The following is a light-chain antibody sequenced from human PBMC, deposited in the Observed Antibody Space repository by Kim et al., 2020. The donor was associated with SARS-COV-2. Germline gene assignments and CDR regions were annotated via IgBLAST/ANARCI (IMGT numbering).Light chain of an antibody. CDR3: QAWDSSTVWV. V-gene: IGLV3-1*01. J-gene: IGLJ3*02. Sequence: SYELTQPPSVSVSPGQTASITCSGDNLGDKYACWYQQKPGQSPVVVIYQDSKRPSGIPERFSGSNSGNTATLTISGTQAMDEADYYCQAWDSSTVWVFGGGTQLTVL. CDR1: NLGDKY. CDR2: QDS.